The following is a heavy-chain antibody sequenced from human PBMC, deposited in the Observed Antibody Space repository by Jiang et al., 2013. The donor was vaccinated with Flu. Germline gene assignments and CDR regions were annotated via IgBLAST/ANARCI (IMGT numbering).Heavy chain of an antibody. CDR3: ARDWSSAGY. J-gene: IGHJ4*02. CDR1: GFTFSVFW. D-gene: IGHD6-25*01. V-gene: IGHV3-7*01. Sequence: GGDLVQPGGSLRLSCAASGFTFSVFWMTWVRQAPGKGLEWVANIKQDGSEKYYVDSVKGRFTISRDNAKNSLYLQMNSLRVEDTAVYYCARDWSSAGYWGQGTLVTVSS. CDR2: IKQDGSEK.